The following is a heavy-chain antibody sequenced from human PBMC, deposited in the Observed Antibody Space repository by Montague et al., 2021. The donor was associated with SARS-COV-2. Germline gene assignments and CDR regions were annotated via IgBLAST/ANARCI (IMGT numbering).Heavy chain of an antibody. Sequence: TLSLTCTVSGGSISSGDYYWNWIRQPPGKGLEWIGHIYNSDXTXYXXSLKSRVSISVDASKNHLSLRLRSVTAADTAVYYCARRGGWYVGYWGQGTLVTVSS. CDR2: IYNSDXT. J-gene: IGHJ4*02. V-gene: IGHV4-30-4*08. CDR1: GGSISSGDYY. D-gene: IGHD2-15*01. CDR3: ARRGGWYVGY.